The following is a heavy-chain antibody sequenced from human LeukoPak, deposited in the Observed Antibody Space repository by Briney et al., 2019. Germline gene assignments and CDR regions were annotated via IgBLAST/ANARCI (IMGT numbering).Heavy chain of an antibody. CDR3: AKRVVVPAAMTIPDDAFDI. CDR2: ISGGGGST. V-gene: IGHV3-23*01. J-gene: IGHJ3*02. CDR1: GFTFSSYA. Sequence: PGGSLRLSCAASGFTFSSYAMSWVRQAPGKGLEWVSAISGGGGSTYYADSVKGRFTISRDNSKNTLYLQMNSLRAEDTAVYYCAKRVVVPAAMTIPDDAFDIWGQGTMVTVSS. D-gene: IGHD2-2*01.